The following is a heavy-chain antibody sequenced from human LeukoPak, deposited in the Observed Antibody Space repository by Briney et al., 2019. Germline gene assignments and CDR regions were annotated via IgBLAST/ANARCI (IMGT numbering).Heavy chain of an antibody. CDR3: AKGSNSISFNFDY. J-gene: IGHJ4*02. V-gene: IGHV3-43*02. CDR1: GFSFRDFS. D-gene: IGHD2/OR15-2a*01. CDR2: ISGDGGAT. Sequence: PGGSLRVSCAPSGFSFRDFSMHWVRQVPGKGLEWVSLISGDGGATHYADSVKGRFTISRDNNKNSLFLQMNSLRVEDTAFYYCAKGSNSISFNFDYWGQGTLVTVSS.